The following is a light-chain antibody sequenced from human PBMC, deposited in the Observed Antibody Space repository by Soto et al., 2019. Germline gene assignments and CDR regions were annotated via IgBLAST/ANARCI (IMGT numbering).Light chain of an antibody. V-gene: IGKV1-39*01. Sequence: DIQVTQSPSSVSASVVERVTITCRASQSITTYLNWYQHKPGKAPKLLIYAASTLESGVPSRFTGSGSGTDFTLTISSLQPEDFATYYCQQSYSIPLTFGGGTKVDIK. CDR2: AAS. CDR3: QQSYSIPLT. J-gene: IGKJ4*01. CDR1: QSITTY.